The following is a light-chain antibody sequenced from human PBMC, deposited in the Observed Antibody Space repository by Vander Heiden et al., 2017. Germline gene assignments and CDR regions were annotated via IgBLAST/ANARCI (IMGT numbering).Light chain of an antibody. V-gene: IGKV1-5*01. Sequence: DIQMTQSPSTLSASVGDRVTITCRASQSISSWLAWYQRKPGKAPKLLIYDASSLESGVPSRFSGSGSGTEFTLTISSLQPDDFASYYCQQYNSYSPSTFGQGTKVEIK. J-gene: IGKJ1*01. CDR2: DAS. CDR3: QQYNSYSPST. CDR1: QSISSW.